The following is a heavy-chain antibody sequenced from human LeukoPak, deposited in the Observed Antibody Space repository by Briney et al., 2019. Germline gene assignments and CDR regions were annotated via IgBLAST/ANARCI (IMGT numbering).Heavy chain of an antibody. CDR1: GFTFSSYG. CDR2: ISYDGSNK. CDR3: AKGSYYYDSSGYYA. D-gene: IGHD3-22*01. J-gene: IGHJ5*02. V-gene: IGHV3-30*18. Sequence: PGGSLRLSCAASGFTFSSYGMHWVRQAPGKGLEWVAVISYDGSNKYYADSVKGRSTISRDNSKNTLYLQMNSLRAEDTAVYYCAKGSYYYDSSGYYAWGQGTLVTVSS.